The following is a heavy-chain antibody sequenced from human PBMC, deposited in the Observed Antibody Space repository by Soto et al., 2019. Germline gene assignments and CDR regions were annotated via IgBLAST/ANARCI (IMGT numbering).Heavy chain of an antibody. CDR2: ISWNSGSI. J-gene: IGHJ4*02. V-gene: IGHV3-9*01. CDR3: AKAHMWGGTEWETSFDS. CDR1: GFTFDDYA. Sequence: EMQLVESGGGLVQPGRSLRLSCAASGFTFDDYAMHWVRQAPGKGLEWVSGISWNSGSIGYADTVKGRFTISRDNAKNSLCLQMNSLRPEDTALYFCAKAHMWGGTEWETSFDSWGQGTLVTVSS. D-gene: IGHD1-26*01.